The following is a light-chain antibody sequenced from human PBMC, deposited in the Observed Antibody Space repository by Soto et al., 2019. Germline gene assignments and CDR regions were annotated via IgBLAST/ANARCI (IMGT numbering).Light chain of an antibody. J-gene: IGKJ1*01. CDR3: QQYGSSPWT. V-gene: IGKV3-20*01. Sequence: EIVLTQSPDTLSLSPGERATLSCRASQSVRSERLAWYQHKRGQAPRLVIFDASSRATGIPERFSGSGSGTDFTLTITRLEPEDFAVYYCQQYGSSPWTFGQGTKVDIK. CDR1: QSVRSER. CDR2: DAS.